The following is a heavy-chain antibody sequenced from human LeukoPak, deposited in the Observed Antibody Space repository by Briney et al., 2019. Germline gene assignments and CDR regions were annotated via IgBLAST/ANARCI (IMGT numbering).Heavy chain of an antibody. Sequence: QPGGSLRLSCAASGFTVSSYAMSWVRQAPGKGLEWVSAISGSGGSTYYADSVKGRFTISRDNSKNTLYLQMNSLRAEDTAVYYCAKASGGQQLTRPSYYFDYWGQGTLVTVSS. V-gene: IGHV3-23*01. CDR1: GFTVSSYA. J-gene: IGHJ4*02. CDR3: AKASGGQQLTRPSYYFDY. CDR2: ISGSGGST. D-gene: IGHD6-13*01.